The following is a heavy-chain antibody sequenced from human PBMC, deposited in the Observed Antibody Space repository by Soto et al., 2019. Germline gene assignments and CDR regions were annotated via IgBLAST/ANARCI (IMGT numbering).Heavy chain of an antibody. CDR1: GFTFSTYA. CDR2: ITGSDDST. V-gene: IGHV3-23*01. CDR3: AKAMSGGSYGFDY. Sequence: GGSLRLSCAASGFTFSTYAMSWVRQAPGRGLEWVSTITGSDDSTYYADSVKGRFTISRDNSWNTLYLQMNSLRAEDTAVYFCAKAMSGGSYGFDYWGQGTLVTVSS. J-gene: IGHJ4*02. D-gene: IGHD1-26*01.